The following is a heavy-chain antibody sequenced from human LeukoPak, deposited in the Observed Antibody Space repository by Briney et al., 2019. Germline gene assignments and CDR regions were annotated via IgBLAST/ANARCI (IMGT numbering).Heavy chain of an antibody. CDR1: GFTFSSHG. V-gene: IGHV3-33*01. CDR3: ARDGPLHTSGYYFDY. J-gene: IGHJ4*02. Sequence: PGGSLRLSCAASGFTFSSHGMHWVRQAPGKGLEWVAMISWDGSEKYYADSVKGRFTISRDNSKNTLDLQMNSLRAEDTSVYYCARDGPLHTSGYYFDYWGQGILVTVSS. D-gene: IGHD3-22*01. CDR2: ISWDGSEK.